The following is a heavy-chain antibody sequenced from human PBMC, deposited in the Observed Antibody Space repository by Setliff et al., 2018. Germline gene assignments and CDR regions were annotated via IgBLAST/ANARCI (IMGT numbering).Heavy chain of an antibody. CDR2: ISYSGNT. CDR1: GDSISSSSSY. CDR3: ARGRNIAARLLDS. J-gene: IGHJ4*02. D-gene: IGHD6-6*01. Sequence: LSLTCSVSGDSISSSSSYWGWIRQAPGKGLEWIGSISYSGNTFYNPSLKSRVTISIDTSRDQFSLKLISMIAADTAVYYCARGRNIAARLLDSWGQGTLVTVSS. V-gene: IGHV4-39*07.